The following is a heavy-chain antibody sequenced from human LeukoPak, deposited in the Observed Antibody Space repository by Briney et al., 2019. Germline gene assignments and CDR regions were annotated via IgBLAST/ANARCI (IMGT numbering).Heavy chain of an antibody. J-gene: IGHJ4*02. D-gene: IGHD1-26*01. CDR2: ISVYNGNT. CDR1: GYTFTSYD. Sequence: GTPVKVSCKASGYTFTSYDITWVRQAPGQGLEWMGWISVYNGNTKYAQKVEGRVTMTTDTSTSTAYMELRSLRSDDTAVYYCARSEVGALVYYWGQGTLVTVSS. V-gene: IGHV1-18*01. CDR3: ARSEVGALVYY.